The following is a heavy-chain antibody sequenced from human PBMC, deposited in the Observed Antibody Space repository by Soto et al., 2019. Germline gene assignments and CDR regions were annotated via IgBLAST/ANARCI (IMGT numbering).Heavy chain of an antibody. D-gene: IGHD6-19*01. J-gene: IGHJ4*02. V-gene: IGHV5-51*01. CDR1: GYSFTNYW. Sequence: PGESLKISCKASGYSFTNYWIGWVRQMPGKGLEWMGTIYPGESDTRYSPSFQGQVTFSVDKSINTAYLHWTSLKASDTAIYYCAIQHPLDSSAWYNWGQGTLVTVSS. CDR3: AIQHPLDSSAWYN. CDR2: IYPGESDT.